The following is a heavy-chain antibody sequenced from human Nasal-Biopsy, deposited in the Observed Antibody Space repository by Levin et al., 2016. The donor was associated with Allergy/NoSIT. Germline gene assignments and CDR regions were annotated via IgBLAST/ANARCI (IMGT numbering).Heavy chain of an antibody. J-gene: IGHJ6*02. Sequence: GESLKISCATSGFTLRDYYMSWLRQAPGKGLEWIAYISPRTNIRIYADSVKDRFTISRDNAKNSVSLQMNSLRVEDTAVYFCARGDYDDVRSDYRPRTPDHYEVDVWGQGIPVTVSS. D-gene: IGHD3/OR15-3a*01. CDR1: GFTLRDYY. V-gene: IGHV3-11*03. CDR3: ARGDYDDVRSDYRPRTPDHYEVDV. CDR2: ISPRTNIR.